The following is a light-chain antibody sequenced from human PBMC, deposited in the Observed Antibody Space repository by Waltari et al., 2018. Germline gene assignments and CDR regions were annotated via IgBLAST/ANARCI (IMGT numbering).Light chain of an antibody. V-gene: IGKV1-5*03. Sequence: DIQVTQSPSTLSASVGDRVTITCRASQNIGNLLAWYQQKPGKAPKVLISKASTLEGGVPSRFSVSGSGTEFTLTISSLLPEDFATYYCQQYNAYWTFGQGTKVEIK. CDR2: KAS. J-gene: IGKJ1*01. CDR1: QNIGNL. CDR3: QQYNAYWT.